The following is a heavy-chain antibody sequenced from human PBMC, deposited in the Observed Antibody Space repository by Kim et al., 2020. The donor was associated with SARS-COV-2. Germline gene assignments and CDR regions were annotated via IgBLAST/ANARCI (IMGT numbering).Heavy chain of an antibody. CDR3: ASGGIMATNSNYYYYYGMDV. D-gene: IGHD5-12*01. V-gene: IGHV7-4-1*02. CDR1: GYTFTNYA. CDR2: INTNTGNP. J-gene: IGHJ6*02. Sequence: ASVKVSCKASGYTFTNYAMNWVRQAPGQGLEWMGWINTNTGNPTYAQGFTRRFVFSLDTSVSTAYLQISSLKAEDTAVYYCASGGIMATNSNYYYYYGMDVWGQGTTVTVSS.